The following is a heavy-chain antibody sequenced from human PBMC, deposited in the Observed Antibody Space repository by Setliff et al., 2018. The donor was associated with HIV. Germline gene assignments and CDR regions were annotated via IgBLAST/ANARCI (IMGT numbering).Heavy chain of an antibody. CDR3: ALDPGYRRDY. V-gene: IGHV4-4*08. J-gene: IGHJ4*02. Sequence: SETLSLTCTVSGGSISSYYWSWIRQPPGKALEWIGYIYTSGSTNYNPSLKSRVTMSVDTSKNQFSLNLSSVTAADTAVYYCALDPGYRRDYWGQGTLVTVSS. CDR2: IYTSGST. CDR1: GGSISSYY. D-gene: IGHD5-12*01.